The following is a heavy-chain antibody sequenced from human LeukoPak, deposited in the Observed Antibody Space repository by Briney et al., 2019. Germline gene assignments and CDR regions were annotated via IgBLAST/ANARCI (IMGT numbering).Heavy chain of an antibody. CDR3: ATATQPRGYFLH. Sequence: GASVKVSCKASGYTFTTYSLAWVRQAPGPTLEWMGWISVNNGGTNYAQSFQDRVTLTRDTSTNTAYLELRSLRSDDAAIIYCATATQPRGYFLHWGQGTLVTVSS. D-gene: IGHD2-2*01. V-gene: IGHV1-18*01. CDR2: ISVNNGGT. CDR1: GYTFTTYS. J-gene: IGHJ1*01.